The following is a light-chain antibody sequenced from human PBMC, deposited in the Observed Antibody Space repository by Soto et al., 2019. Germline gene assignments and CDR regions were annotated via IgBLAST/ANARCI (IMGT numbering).Light chain of an antibody. CDR2: EAS. CDR3: QQYDDWWT. V-gene: IGKV3-15*01. J-gene: IGKJ1*01. Sequence: EVVLTQSPATLSVSPGEGANLSCRARRSGRSHVGWYQQRPGQAPRLLIYEASTRATGIPARFSGSGSGTEFTLTITSLQCNDFAIYYWQQYDDWWTFGQGTQVEIK. CDR1: RSGRSH.